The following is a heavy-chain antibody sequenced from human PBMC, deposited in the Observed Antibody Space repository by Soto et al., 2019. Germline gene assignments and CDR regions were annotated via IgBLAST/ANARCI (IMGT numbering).Heavy chain of an antibody. CDR3: TTDGRYCSGGSCYRFIFDY. V-gene: IGHV3-15*01. Sequence: GGSLRLSCAASGFTFSNAWMSWVRQAPGKGLEWVGRIKSKTDGGTTDYAAPVKGRFTISRDDSKNTLYLQMNSLKTEDTAVYYCTTDGRYCSGGSCYRFIFDYWGQGTLVTVSS. J-gene: IGHJ4*02. CDR2: IKSKTDGGTT. D-gene: IGHD2-15*01. CDR1: GFTFSNAW.